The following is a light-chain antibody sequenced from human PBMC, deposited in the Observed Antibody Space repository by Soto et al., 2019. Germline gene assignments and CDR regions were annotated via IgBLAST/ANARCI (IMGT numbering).Light chain of an antibody. CDR3: ISYTTSGTDV. CDR1: SSDVGGYNY. V-gene: IGLV2-14*01. CDR2: GVS. J-gene: IGLJ1*01. Sequence: QSALTQPASVSGSPGQSITISCTGTSSDVGGYNYVSWYQRHPGKAPKLMISGVSNRPSGVSNRFSGSKSGNTASLTISGLQTEDEADYYCISYTTSGTDVFGTGTKVTVL.